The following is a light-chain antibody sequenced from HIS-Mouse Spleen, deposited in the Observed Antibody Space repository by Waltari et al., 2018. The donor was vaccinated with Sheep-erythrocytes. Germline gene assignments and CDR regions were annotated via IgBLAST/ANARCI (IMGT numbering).Light chain of an antibody. CDR1: SSNIGAGYD. Sequence: QSVLTQPPSVSGAPGQRVTISCTGSSSNIGAGYDVHWYQQLPGTAPKLLIYGNSNRPSGVPDRFSGSKSGTSASLAITGLQAEDEADYYCQQYNSYSWTFGQGTK. CDR3: QQYNSYSWT. J-gene: IGLJ3*02. V-gene: IGLV1-40*01. CDR2: GNS.